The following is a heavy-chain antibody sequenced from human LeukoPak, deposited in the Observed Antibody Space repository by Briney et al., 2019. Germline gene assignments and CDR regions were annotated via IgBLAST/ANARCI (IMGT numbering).Heavy chain of an antibody. CDR2: INSSGSI. CDR3: AREGRFGELGDY. J-gene: IGHJ4*02. D-gene: IGHD3-10*01. V-gene: IGHV4-34*01. Sequence: SETLSLTCAVYGGSFSGYYWSWIRQPPGKGLEWIGEINSSGSINYNPSLKSRVTISVDMSKNQFSLKLTSVTAADTAMYYCAREGRFGELGDYWGRGTLVTVSS. CDR1: GGSFSGYY.